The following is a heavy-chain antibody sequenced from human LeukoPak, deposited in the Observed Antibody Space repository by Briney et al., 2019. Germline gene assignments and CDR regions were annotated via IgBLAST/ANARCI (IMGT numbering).Heavy chain of an antibody. D-gene: IGHD4-17*01. J-gene: IGHJ5*02. Sequence: PSETLSLTCTVSGGSISSYYWSWIRQPAGKGLEWIGRIYTSGSTNYNPSLKSRVTMSVDTPKNQFSLKLSSVTAADTAVYYCARAHGDYVADNWFDPWGQGTLVTVSS. CDR3: ARAHGDYVADNWFDP. V-gene: IGHV4-4*07. CDR1: GGSISSYY. CDR2: IYTSGST.